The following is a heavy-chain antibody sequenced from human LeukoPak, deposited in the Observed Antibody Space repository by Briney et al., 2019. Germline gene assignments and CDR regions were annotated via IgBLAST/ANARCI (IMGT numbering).Heavy chain of an antibody. CDR2: IYHSGST. Sequence: SETLSLTCTVSGYSISSGYYWGWIRQPPGKGLEWIGSIYHSGSTYYNPSLKSRVTISVDTSKNQFSLKLSSVTAADTAVYYCARARHRDVVVTYNWFDPWGQGTLVTVSS. CDR3: ARARHRDVVVTYNWFDP. V-gene: IGHV4-38-2*02. J-gene: IGHJ5*02. CDR1: GYSISSGYY. D-gene: IGHD2-21*02.